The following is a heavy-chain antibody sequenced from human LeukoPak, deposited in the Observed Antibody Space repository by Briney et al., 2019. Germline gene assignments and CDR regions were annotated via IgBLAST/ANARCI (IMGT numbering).Heavy chain of an antibody. J-gene: IGHJ4*02. V-gene: IGHV3-30*18. CDR3: AKGNDYGDYGGPSFDY. CDR2: ISYDGSNK. Sequence: PGRSLRLSCAASGFTFSSYGMHWVRQAPGKGLEWVAVISYDGSNKYYADSVKGRFTISRDNSKNTLYLQMNSLRAEDTAVYYCAKGNDYGDYGGPSFDYWGQGTLVTVSS. D-gene: IGHD4-17*01. CDR1: GFTFSSYG.